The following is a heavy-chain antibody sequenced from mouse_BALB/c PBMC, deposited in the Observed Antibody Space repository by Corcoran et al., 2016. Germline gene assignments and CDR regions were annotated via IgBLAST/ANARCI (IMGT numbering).Heavy chain of an antibody. CDR3: AITTEVADYYAMDY. V-gene: IGHV9-3-1*01. CDR1: GYTFTNYG. Sequence: QIQLVQSGPELKKPGETVKISCKASGYTFTNYGMNWVKQAPGKGLKWMGWINTYTGEPTYADDFKGRFAFSLETSASTAYLQINNLKKEDTATYFWAITTEVADYYAMDYWGQGTSVTVSS. J-gene: IGHJ4*01. D-gene: IGHD1-1*01. CDR2: INTYTGEP.